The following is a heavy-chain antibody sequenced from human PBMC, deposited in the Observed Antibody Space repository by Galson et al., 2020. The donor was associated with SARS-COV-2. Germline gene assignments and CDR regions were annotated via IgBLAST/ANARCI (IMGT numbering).Heavy chain of an antibody. V-gene: IGHV4-31*03. CDR2: ISYSGII. J-gene: IGHJ5*02. CDR3: ARKGLYLLPINNWFDP. D-gene: IGHD3-16*01. CDR1: GDSLTSSYYS. Sequence: SETLSLTCTVSGDSLTSSYYSWTWIRQHPQRGLEWIGSISYSGIIYSNPSLKSRLSISFDNSKNHFSLELTSLTAADTAVYYCARKGLYLLPINNWFDPWGQGILVTVSS.